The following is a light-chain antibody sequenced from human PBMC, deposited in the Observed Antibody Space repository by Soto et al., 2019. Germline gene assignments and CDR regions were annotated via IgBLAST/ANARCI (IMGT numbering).Light chain of an antibody. Sequence: EIVMTQSPATLSVSPGERVTLSCRASQSVSSDLAWYQQKPGQAPRLLIYDASTRASGIPARFSGSGSGTEFTLTISSLQSEDSVVYYCQQYNNWPPALGGGTKAEIQ. CDR2: DAS. J-gene: IGKJ4*01. CDR1: QSVSSD. V-gene: IGKV3-15*01. CDR3: QQYNNWPPA.